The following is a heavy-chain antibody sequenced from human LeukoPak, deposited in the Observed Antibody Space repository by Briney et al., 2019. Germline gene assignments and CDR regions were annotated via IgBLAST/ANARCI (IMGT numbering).Heavy chain of an antibody. J-gene: IGHJ5*02. CDR3: ARARLGKRIVGAGWFDP. Sequence: ASVKVSCKASGYTFTGYYMHWVRQAPGQGLEWMGWINPNSGGTNYAQKFQGRVTMTRDTFISTAYMELSRLRSDDTAVYYCARARLGKRIVGAGWFDPWGQGTLVTVSS. D-gene: IGHD1-26*01. CDR1: GYTFTGYY. CDR2: INPNSGGT. V-gene: IGHV1-2*02.